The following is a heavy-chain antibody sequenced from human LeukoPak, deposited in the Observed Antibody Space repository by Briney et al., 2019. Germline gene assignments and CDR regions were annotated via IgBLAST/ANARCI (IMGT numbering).Heavy chain of an antibody. CDR3: ARDDPGVPAAKFTFGGVIRLFDY. CDR2: ISAYNGNT. V-gene: IGHV1-18*01. J-gene: IGHJ4*02. Sequence: ASVKVSCKASGYTFTSYGISWVRQAPGQGLEWMGWISAYNGNTNYAQKLQGRVTMTTDTSTSTAYMELRSLRSDDTAVYYCARDDPGVPAAKFTFGGVIRLFDYWGQGTLVTVSS. D-gene: IGHD3-16*02. CDR1: GYTFTSYG.